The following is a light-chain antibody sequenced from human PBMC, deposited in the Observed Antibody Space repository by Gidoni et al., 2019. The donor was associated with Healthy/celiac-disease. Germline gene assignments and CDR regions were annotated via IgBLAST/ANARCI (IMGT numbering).Light chain of an antibody. CDR2: EVS. CDR3: NSYTSSTTLYV. Sequence: QSALTQPASVSGSPRPSITISCTGTSSDVGGYNYVSWYQQHPGKAPKLMIYEVSNRPSGVSNRFSGSKSGNTDSLTISGLQAEDEADYYCNSYTSSTTLYVFGTGTKVTVL. CDR1: SSDVGGYNY. J-gene: IGLJ1*01. V-gene: IGLV2-14*03.